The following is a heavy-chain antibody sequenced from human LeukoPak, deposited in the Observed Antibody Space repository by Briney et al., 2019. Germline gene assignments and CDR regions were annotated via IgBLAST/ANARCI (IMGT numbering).Heavy chain of an antibody. D-gene: IGHD3-22*01. CDR1: EYTFTDYY. J-gene: IGHJ3*02. V-gene: IGHV1-2*02. CDR2: INCKSGAT. Sequence: ASVKASCKASEYTFTDYYIHWMRQAPGQGVEWMGWINCKSGATSYAQKFRGRVTMTKDRPIRTAYMELSRLKSDDTAVYYCARQSLDYYETLDAFDIWGQGTVVTVSS. CDR3: ARQSLDYYETLDAFDI.